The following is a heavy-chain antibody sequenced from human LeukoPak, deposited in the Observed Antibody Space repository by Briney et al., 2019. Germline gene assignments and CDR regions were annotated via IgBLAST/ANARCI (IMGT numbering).Heavy chain of an antibody. CDR3: AGDGTESMYSGSYYQH. CDR1: GYTFTSYG. V-gene: IGHV1-18*01. D-gene: IGHD1-26*01. J-gene: IGHJ1*01. Sequence: ASVKVSCKASGYTFTSYGISWVRQAPGQGLEWMGWISAYNGNTNYAQKLQGRVTMTTDTSTSTAYMELRSLRSDDTAVYYCAGDGTESMYSGSYYQHWGQGTLDTVSS. CDR2: ISAYNGNT.